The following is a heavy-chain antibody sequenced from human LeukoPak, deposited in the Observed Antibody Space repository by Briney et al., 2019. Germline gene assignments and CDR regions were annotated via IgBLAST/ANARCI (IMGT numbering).Heavy chain of an antibody. CDR3: ARDGRYDFWSGYSDY. CDR1: GYTSTSYG. D-gene: IGHD3-3*01. Sequence: ASVKVSCKASGYTSTSYGISWVRQAPGQGLECMGWISAYNGNTNYAQKLQGRVTMTTDTSTSTAYMELRSLKSDDTAVYYCARDGRYDFWSGYSDYWGQGTLVTVSS. J-gene: IGHJ4*02. CDR2: ISAYNGNT. V-gene: IGHV1-18*01.